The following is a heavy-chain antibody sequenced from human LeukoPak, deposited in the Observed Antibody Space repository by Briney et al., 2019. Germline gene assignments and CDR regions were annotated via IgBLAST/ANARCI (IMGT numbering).Heavy chain of an antibody. J-gene: IGHJ5*02. CDR1: GFTLSDYP. CDR2: ISTSGDT. D-gene: IGHD6-19*01. V-gene: IGHV3-23*01. CDR3: AIDLDSSGRYGDNWLDP. Sequence: GGSLRLSCVVSGFTLSDYPMNWVRQAPGKGLEWVSLISTSGDTYYADSAKGRFTISRDNSKNTLFVQMSSLRAEDTAIYYCAIDLDSSGRYGDNWLDPWGQGTLVAVSS.